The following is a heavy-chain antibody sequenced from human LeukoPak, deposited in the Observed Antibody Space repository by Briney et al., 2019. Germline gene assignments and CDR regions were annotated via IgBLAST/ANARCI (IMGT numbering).Heavy chain of an antibody. CDR3: ARTNYHQPRVLSD. CDR1: GGSISSYY. J-gene: IGHJ4*02. D-gene: IGHD5-24*01. CDR2: IYYSGST. V-gene: IGHV4-59*01. Sequence: SETLSLTCTVSGGSISSYYWSWIRQPPGKGLEWIGYIYYSGSTNYNPSLKSRVTISVDTSKNQFSLKLSSVTAADTAVYYCARTNYHQPRVLSDWGRGTLVTVSS.